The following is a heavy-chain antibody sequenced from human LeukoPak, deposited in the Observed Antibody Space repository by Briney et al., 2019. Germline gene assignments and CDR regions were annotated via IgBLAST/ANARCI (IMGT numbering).Heavy chain of an antibody. J-gene: IGHJ4*02. V-gene: IGHV4-59*01. CDR1: GGSISSYY. Sequence: PSETLSLTCTVSGGSISSYYWSWIRQPPGKGPEWIGYIYYSGSTNYNPSLKSRVTISVDTSKNQFSLKLSSVTAADTAVYYCARRRYSDYWGQGTLVTVSS. D-gene: IGHD3-10*01. CDR2: IYYSGST. CDR3: ARRRYSDY.